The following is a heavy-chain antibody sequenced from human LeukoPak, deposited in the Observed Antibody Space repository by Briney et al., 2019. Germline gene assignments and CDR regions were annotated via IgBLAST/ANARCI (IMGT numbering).Heavy chain of an antibody. D-gene: IGHD4-17*01. CDR3: AKDTTTHTVTTHYFDY. CDR2: ISGSGADT. Sequence: GGSLRLSCAGSGFTFSSYAMSWVRQAPGKGLEWVSAISGSGADTYYADSVKGRFTISRDNSKNTLFLQMNSLRAEDSAVYYCAKDTTTHTVTTHYFDYWGQGSLVTVSS. V-gene: IGHV3-23*01. CDR1: GFTFSSYA. J-gene: IGHJ4*02.